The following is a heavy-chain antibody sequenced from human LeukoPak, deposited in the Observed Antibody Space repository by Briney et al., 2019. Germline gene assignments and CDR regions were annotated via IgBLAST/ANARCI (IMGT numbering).Heavy chain of an antibody. Sequence: GGSLRLSCAAPGLTFRNAWMSWVRQVPGKGLEWVGRIKSKIDGGTADYAAPVKGRFTISRDDSKNTVDLQMNSLKTEDTALYYCTSISASVVGESFDHWGQGTQVTVS. V-gene: IGHV3-15*01. D-gene: IGHD2-15*01. CDR2: IKSKIDGGTA. J-gene: IGHJ4*02. CDR1: GLTFRNAW. CDR3: TSISASVVGESFDH.